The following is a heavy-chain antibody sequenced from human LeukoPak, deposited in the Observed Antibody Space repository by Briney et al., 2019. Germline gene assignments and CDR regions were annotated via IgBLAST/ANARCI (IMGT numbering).Heavy chain of an antibody. V-gene: IGHV3-15*01. CDR1: GFTFSSYA. CDR2: IKTESDGATT. Sequence: SGGSLRLSCAASGFTFSSYAMHWVRQAPRKGLEWVGQIKTESDGATTDYAAPVRGRFTISRDDSKNTLFLQMNSLKTEDTALYYCTWSGLKIESWGQGTLVTVSS. J-gene: IGHJ4*02. D-gene: IGHD3-3*01. CDR3: TWSGLKIES.